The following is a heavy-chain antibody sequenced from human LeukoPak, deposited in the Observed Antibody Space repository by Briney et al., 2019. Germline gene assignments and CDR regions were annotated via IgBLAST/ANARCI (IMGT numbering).Heavy chain of an antibody. J-gene: IGHJ4*02. V-gene: IGHV4-61*02. CDR2: IYTSGST. CDR3: ARGGYYDILTGYREYYFDY. D-gene: IGHD3-9*01. CDR1: GGSISSGSYY. Sequence: PSETLSLTCTVSGGSISSGSYYWSWIRQPAGKGLEWIGRIYTSGSTNYNPSLKSRVTISVDTSKNQFSLKLSSVTAADTAVYYCARGGYYDILTGYREYYFDYWGQGTLVTVSS.